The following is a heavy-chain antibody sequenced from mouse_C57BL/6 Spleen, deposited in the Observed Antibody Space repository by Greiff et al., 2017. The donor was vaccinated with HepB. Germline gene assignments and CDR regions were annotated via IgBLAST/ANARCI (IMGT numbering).Heavy chain of an antibody. CDR1: GYTFTSYG. CDR2: IYPRSGNT. J-gene: IGHJ4*01. CDR3: ASKGDDYAMDY. Sequence: QVQLQQSGAELARPGASVKLSCKASGYTFTSYGISWVKQRTGQGLEWIGEIYPRSGNTYYNEKFKGKATLTADKSSSTAYMELRSLTSEDSAVYFCASKGDDYAMDYWGQGTSVTVSA. V-gene: IGHV1-81*01.